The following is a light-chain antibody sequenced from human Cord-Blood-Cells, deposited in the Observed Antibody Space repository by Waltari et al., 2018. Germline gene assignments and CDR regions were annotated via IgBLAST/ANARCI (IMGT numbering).Light chain of an antibody. CDR3: SSYTSSSTLVV. CDR2: DVS. Sequence: SALTLPASVSGSPGQSLTISCTGTSSHVGAYNYVSCYQQHPGTAPKLMIYDVSNRPSGVSNRFSGSKSGNTASLTISGLQAEDEADYYCSSYTSSSTLVVFGGGTKLTVL. J-gene: IGLJ2*01. CDR1: SSHVGAYNY. V-gene: IGLV2-14*01.